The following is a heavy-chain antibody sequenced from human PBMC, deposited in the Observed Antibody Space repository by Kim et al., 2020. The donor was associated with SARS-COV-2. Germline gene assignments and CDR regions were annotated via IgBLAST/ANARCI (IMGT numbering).Heavy chain of an antibody. D-gene: IGHD1-1*01. V-gene: IGHV3-53*01. CDR3: ARLPGNNYFDY. Sequence: DDADSVKGRSNISRDKSKNTLYLLLNTLRAEDTAVYYCARLPGNNYFDYWGQGTLVTVSS. J-gene: IGHJ4*02.